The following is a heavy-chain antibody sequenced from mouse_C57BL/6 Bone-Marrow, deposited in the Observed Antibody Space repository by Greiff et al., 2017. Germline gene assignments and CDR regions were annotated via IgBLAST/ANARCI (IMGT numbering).Heavy chain of an antibody. CDR2: INPNNGGT. D-gene: IGHD2-3*01. CDR3: ATYDIWYFDV. Sequence: EVQLQQSGPELVKPGASVKISCKASGYTFTDYYMNWVKQSHGKSLEWIGDINPNNGGTSYNQKFKGKATLTVDKSSSTAYMELRSLTSEDSAVYYCATYDIWYFDVWGTGTTVTVSS. V-gene: IGHV1-26*01. J-gene: IGHJ1*03. CDR1: GYTFTDYY.